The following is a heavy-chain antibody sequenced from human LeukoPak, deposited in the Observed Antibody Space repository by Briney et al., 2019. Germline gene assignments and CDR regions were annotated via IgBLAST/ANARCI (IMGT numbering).Heavy chain of an antibody. J-gene: IGHJ4*02. Sequence: SETLSLTCAVYGGSFSGYYWSWIRQPPGKGLEWIGEINHSGSTNYNPSLKSRVTMSVDTSKNQFSLKLSSVTAADTAVYYCARGTVVAATPLDYWGQGTLVTVSS. CDR3: ARGTVVAATPLDY. CDR2: INHSGST. CDR1: GGSFSGYY. D-gene: IGHD2-15*01. V-gene: IGHV4-34*01.